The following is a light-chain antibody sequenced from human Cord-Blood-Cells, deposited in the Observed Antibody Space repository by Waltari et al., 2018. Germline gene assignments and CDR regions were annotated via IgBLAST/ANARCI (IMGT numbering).Light chain of an antibody. V-gene: IGKV1-6*01. CDR3: LQDYNYPYT. CDR2: AAS. Sequence: AIQMTQSPSSLSASVGDRVTITCRARQSIRNDLGWYQQKPGKAPKLLFYAASSLQSGVPSRFSGSGSGTDFTLTISRLQPEDFATYYCLQDYNYPYTFGQGTKLEIK. CDR1: QSIRND. J-gene: IGKJ2*01.